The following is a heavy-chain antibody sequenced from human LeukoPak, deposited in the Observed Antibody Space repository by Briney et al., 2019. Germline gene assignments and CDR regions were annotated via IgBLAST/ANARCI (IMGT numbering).Heavy chain of an antibody. V-gene: IGHV3-48*03. CDR3: LAGYDILTGYYDAYYYYGMDV. CDR1: GFTFSSYE. Sequence: GGSLRLSCAASGFTFSSYEMNWVRQAPGKGLEWVSYISRSGSTIYYADSVKGRFTISRDNATNSLYLQMNSMRAEDTAVYYCLAGYDILTGYYDAYYYYGMDVRGKGTTVTVSS. J-gene: IGHJ6*04. D-gene: IGHD3-9*01. CDR2: ISRSGSTI.